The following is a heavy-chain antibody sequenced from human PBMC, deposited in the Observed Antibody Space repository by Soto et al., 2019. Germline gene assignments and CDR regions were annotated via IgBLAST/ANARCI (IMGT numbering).Heavy chain of an antibody. D-gene: IGHD1-26*01. CDR2: IKSKTDGGAT. CDR3: PTAPARGCL. V-gene: IGHV3-15*01. J-gene: IGHJ4*02. CDR1: GFTFSSAW. Sequence: GGSLRLSCAASGFTFSSAWISWVRQAPGKGLEWVGRIKSKTDGGATDYAAPVNGRFTITRDDSVDTMYLQMNSLKTEDTAVYYCPTAPARGCLWGQGLLVTVST.